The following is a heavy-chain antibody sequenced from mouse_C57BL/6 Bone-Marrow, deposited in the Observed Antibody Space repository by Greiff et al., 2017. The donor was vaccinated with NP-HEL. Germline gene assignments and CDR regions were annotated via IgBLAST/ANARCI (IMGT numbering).Heavy chain of an antibody. CDR2: IDPENGDT. CDR3: PLLRHYAMDY. CDR1: GFNIKDDY. V-gene: IGHV14-4*01. Sequence: EVQLQQSGAELVRPGASVKLSCTASGFNIKDDYLHWVKQRPEQGLEWIGWIDPENGDTEYASKFQGKATITADTSSNTAYLQLSSLTSEDTAVYYCPLLRHYAMDYWGQGTSVTVSS. J-gene: IGHJ4*01. D-gene: IGHD1-2*01.